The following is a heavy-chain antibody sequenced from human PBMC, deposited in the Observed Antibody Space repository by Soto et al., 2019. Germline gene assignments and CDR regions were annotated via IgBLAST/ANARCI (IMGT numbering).Heavy chain of an antibody. CDR2: ISYDGSNK. J-gene: IGHJ6*02. CDR3: ARDRVRSGDIVLRRNGMDV. CDR1: GFTFSSYA. D-gene: IGHD2-8*01. Sequence: QVQLVESGGGVVQPGRSLRLSCAASGFTFSSYAMHWVRQAPGKGLEWVAVISYDGSNKYYADSVKGRFTISRDNSKNTLYLQMNSLRAEDTAVYYCARDRVRSGDIVLRRNGMDVWGQGTTVTVSS. V-gene: IGHV3-30-3*01.